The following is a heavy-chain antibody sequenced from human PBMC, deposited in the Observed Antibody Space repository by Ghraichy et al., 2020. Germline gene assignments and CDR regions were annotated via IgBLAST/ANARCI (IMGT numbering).Heavy chain of an antibody. D-gene: IGHD3-3*01. CDR3: ARGSYRWSGSRFYYFDY. V-gene: IGHV1-8*01. J-gene: IGHJ4*02. Sequence: ASVKVSCKASGYTFTSYDINWVRQATGQGLEWMGWMNPNSGNTGYAQKFQGRVTMTRNTSISTAYMELSSLRSEDTAVYYCARGSYRWSGSRFYYFDYWGQGTLVTVSS. CDR1: GYTFTSYD. CDR2: MNPNSGNT.